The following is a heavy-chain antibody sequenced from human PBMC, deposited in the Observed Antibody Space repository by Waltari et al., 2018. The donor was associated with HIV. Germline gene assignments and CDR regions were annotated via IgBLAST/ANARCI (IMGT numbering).Heavy chain of an antibody. J-gene: IGHJ3*02. CDR2: INPNLGGT. Sequence: QVQLVQSGAEVKKPGASVKVSCKASGYTFTGYYMHWVRQAPGQGLEWMGRINPNLGGTNYAQKFQGRVTMTRDTTISTAYMGLSRLRSDDTAVYYCARAPPITMIVGGDDAFDIWGQGTMVTVSS. V-gene: IGHV1-2*02. D-gene: IGHD3-22*01. CDR3: ARAPPITMIVGGDDAFDI. CDR1: GYTFTGYY.